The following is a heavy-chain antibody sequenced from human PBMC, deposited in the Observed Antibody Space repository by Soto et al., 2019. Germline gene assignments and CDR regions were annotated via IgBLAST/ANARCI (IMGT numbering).Heavy chain of an antibody. V-gene: IGHV5-51*01. D-gene: IGHD6-6*01. CDR2: IYPADSDT. CDR3: ATLAARFSSSLDF. CDR1: GYRFSNSW. J-gene: IGHJ4*02. Sequence: GASLKISCKGLGYRFSNSWIGWVRQMPGRGLECMGIIYPADSDTRYSPSFQGQVTISADKSTSTAYLQWNSLKASDTAIYFCATLAARFSSSLDFWGQGTLVTVSS.